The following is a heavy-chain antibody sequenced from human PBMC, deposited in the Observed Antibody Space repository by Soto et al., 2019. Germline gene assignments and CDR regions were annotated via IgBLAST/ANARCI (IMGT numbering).Heavy chain of an antibody. D-gene: IGHD3-3*01. CDR2: ISHNGNT. J-gene: IGHJ6*02. V-gene: IGHV4-30-4*01. CDR3: ARVPIFGVATALGIYYGLDV. CDR1: GGSINNGHYY. Sequence: QVQLQESGPGLVKPSQTLSLTCSVSGGSINNGHYYWSWIRQPPGKGLEWIGYISHNGNTYPNPSLKGRLTISLVASTNQVFLKLNSVTAADTAVYYCARVPIFGVATALGIYYGLDVWGQGTTVTVSS.